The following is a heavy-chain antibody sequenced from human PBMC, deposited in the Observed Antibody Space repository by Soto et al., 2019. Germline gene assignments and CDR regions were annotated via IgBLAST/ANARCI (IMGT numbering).Heavy chain of an antibody. CDR3: AREYYDILTGYSLFDY. CDR1: GDSVSSNSAA. Sequence: PSQTLSLTCAISGDSVSSNSAAWNWIRQSPSRGLEWLGRTYYRSKWYNDYAVSVKSRITINPDTSKNQFSLQLNSVTPEDTAVYYCAREYYDILTGYSLFDYWGQGTLVTVSS. CDR2: TYYRSKWYN. J-gene: IGHJ4*02. D-gene: IGHD3-9*01. V-gene: IGHV6-1*01.